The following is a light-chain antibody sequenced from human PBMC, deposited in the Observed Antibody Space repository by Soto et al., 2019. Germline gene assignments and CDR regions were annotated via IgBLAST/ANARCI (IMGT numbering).Light chain of an antibody. Sequence: QAVLPKPASVSGSPGQSIAISCTGTSSDIGAWDYVSWYQQHPGKAPKLMIYDVSNRPSGVSNRFSGSKSGYTASLTISGLQPEDEAVYYCSSHTTTVSPVFGTGTKVT. V-gene: IGLV2-14*01. J-gene: IGLJ1*01. CDR2: DVS. CDR1: SSDIGAWDY. CDR3: SSHTTTVSPV.